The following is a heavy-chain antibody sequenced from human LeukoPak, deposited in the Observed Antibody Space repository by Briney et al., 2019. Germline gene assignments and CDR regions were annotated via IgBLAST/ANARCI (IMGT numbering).Heavy chain of an antibody. CDR1: GFTFSSYS. CDR2: ISSSSSYI. D-gene: IGHD3-10*01. J-gene: IGHJ6*02. Sequence: GGSLRLSCAASGFTFSSYSMNWVRQAPGKGLEWVSSISSSSSYIYYADSVKGRFTISRDNAKNSLYLQMNSLRAEDTAVYYCARDRVTTVRGVIYYYYGMDVWGQGTTVTVSS. V-gene: IGHV3-21*01. CDR3: ARDRVTTVRGVIYYYYGMDV.